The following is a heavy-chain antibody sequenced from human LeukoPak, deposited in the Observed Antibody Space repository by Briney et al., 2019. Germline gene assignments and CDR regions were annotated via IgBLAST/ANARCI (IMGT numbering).Heavy chain of an antibody. CDR3: ARGGSSWYADY. J-gene: IGHJ4*02. D-gene: IGHD6-13*01. CDR2: IYYSGST. CDR1: GGSISSYY. Sequence: SETLSLTCTVSGGSISSYYWSWIRQPPGKGLEWIGYIYYSGSTNYNPSLKSRVTISIDTSKNQFSLKLSSVTAADTAVYYCARGGSSWYADYWGQGTLVTVSS. V-gene: IGHV4-59*01.